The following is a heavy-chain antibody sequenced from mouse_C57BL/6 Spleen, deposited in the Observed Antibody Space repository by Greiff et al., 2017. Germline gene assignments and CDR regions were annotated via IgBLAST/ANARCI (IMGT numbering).Heavy chain of an antibody. D-gene: IGHD2-1*01. CDR2: ISDGGSYT. Sequence: EVKLQESGGGLVKPGGSLKLSCAASGFTFSSYAMSWVRQTPEKRLEWVATISDGGSYTYYPDNVKGRFTISRDNAKNNLYLQMSHLKSEDTAMYYCARVYYGNYGGFAYWGQGTLVTVSA. V-gene: IGHV5-4*03. CDR1: GFTFSSYA. CDR3: ARVYYGNYGGFAY. J-gene: IGHJ3*01.